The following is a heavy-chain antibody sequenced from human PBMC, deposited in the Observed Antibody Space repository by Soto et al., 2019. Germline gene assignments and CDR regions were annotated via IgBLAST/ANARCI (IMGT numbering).Heavy chain of an antibody. V-gene: IGHV1-3*01. D-gene: IGHD2-15*01. CDR1: GYTFTSYA. CDR2: INAGNGNT. CDR3: ARPGSGGSCSVGAFDI. Sequence: QVQLVQSGAEVKKPGASVKVSCKASGYTFTSYAMHWVRQAPGQRLEWMGWINAGNGNTKYSQKFQGRVTITRETSASTAYMELSSLRSEDTAVYYCARPGSGGSCSVGAFDIWGQATMVTVSS. J-gene: IGHJ3*02.